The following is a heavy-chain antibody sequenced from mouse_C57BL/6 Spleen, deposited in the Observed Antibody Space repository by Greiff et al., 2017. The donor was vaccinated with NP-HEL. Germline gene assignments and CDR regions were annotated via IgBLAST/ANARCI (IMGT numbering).Heavy chain of an antibody. CDR2: IDPSDSYT. CDR1: GYTFTSYW. J-gene: IGHJ2*01. Sequence: QVQLQQPGAELVMPGASVKLSCKASGYTFTSYWMHWVKQRPGQGLEWIGEIDPSDSYTNYNQKFKGKSTLTVDKSSSTAYMQLSSLTSEDCAVYYCARNANWEYFDYWGQGTTLTVSS. D-gene: IGHD4-1*01. CDR3: ARNANWEYFDY. V-gene: IGHV1-69*01.